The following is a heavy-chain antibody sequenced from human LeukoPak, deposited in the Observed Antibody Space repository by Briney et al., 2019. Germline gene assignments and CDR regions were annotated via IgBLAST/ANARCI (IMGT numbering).Heavy chain of an antibody. CDR1: GSIFTTYW. D-gene: IGHD6-13*01. J-gene: IGHJ3*02. V-gene: IGHV5-51*01. CDR3: ARQLPAAGTSAFDI. CDR2: IYPGDSDT. Sequence: KAGGSLQISCQGSGSIFTTYWIGGVRQLPGKGLEWMGIIYPGDSDTRYSPPSQGQVIISAAKSISAAHLQWSSLKASDTAMYYCARQLPAAGTSAFDIWGQGTMVTVSS.